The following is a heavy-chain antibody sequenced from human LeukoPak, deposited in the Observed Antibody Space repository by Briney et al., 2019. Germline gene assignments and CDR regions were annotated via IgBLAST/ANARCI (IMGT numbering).Heavy chain of an antibody. CDR3: ARGHIWFGELLYAFDY. CDR2: ISYDGSNK. CDR1: GFTFSSYG. J-gene: IGHJ4*02. V-gene: IGHV3-30*03. Sequence: GGSLRLSCAASGFTFSSYGMHWVRQAPGKGLEWVAVISYDGSNKYYADSVKGRFTISRDNSKNTLYLQMNSLRAEDTAVYHCARGHIWFGELLYAFDYWGQGTLVTVSS. D-gene: IGHD3-10*01.